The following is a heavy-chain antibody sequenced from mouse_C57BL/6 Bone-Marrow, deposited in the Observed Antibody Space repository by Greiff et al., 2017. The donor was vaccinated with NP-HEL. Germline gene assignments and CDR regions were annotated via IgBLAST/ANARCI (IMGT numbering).Heavy chain of an antibody. Sequence: DVKLVESGGGLVKPGGSLKLSCAASGFTFSSYAMSWVRQTPEKRLEWVATISDGGSYTYYPDNVKGRFTISRDNAKNNLYLQMSQLKSEDTAMYYCARDWSYAMDYWGQGTSVTVSS. CDR3: ARDWSYAMDY. CDR2: ISDGGSYT. CDR1: GFTFSSYA. J-gene: IGHJ4*01. V-gene: IGHV5-4*01.